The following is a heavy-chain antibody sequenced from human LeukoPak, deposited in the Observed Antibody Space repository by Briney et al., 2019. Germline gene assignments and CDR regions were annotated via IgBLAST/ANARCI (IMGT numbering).Heavy chain of an antibody. CDR2: INHSGST. CDR3: ARGCGGIAVAGTIPYYFDY. V-gene: IGHV4-39*07. D-gene: IGHD6-19*01. CDR1: GGSISSGGYY. J-gene: IGHJ4*02. Sequence: PSETLSLTCTVSGGSISSGGYYWSWIRQPPGKGLEWIGEINHSGSTNYNPSLKSRVTISVDTSKNQFSLKLSSVTAADTAVYYCARGCGGIAVAGTIPYYFDYWGQGTLVTVSS.